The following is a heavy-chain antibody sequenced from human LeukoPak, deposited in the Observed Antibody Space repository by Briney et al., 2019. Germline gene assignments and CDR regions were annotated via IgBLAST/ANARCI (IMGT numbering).Heavy chain of an antibody. J-gene: IGHJ4*02. CDR3: ARERGYGFDY. Sequence: SETLSLTCTVSGGSISSGGYYWSWIRQHPGKGLEWIGYIYYSGSTYYNPSLKSRVTISVDRSKNQFSLKLSSVTAADTAVYYCARERGYGFDYWGQGTLVTVSS. D-gene: IGHD5-12*01. V-gene: IGHV4-31*03. CDR1: GGSISSGGYY. CDR2: IYYSGST.